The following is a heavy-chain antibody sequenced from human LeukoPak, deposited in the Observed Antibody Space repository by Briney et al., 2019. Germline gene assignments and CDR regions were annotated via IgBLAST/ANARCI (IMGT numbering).Heavy chain of an antibody. J-gene: IGHJ3*02. V-gene: IGHV1-2*02. CDR3: ASFYYDSSGYYSAADRRDAFDI. Sequence: ASVKVSCKASGYTFTGYYMHWVRQAPGQGLEWMGWINPNSGGTNYAQKFQGRVTMTRDMSTSTVYMELSSLRSEDTAVYYCASFYYDSSGYYSAADRRDAFDIWGQGTMVTVSS. CDR1: GYTFTGYY. CDR2: INPNSGGT. D-gene: IGHD3-22*01.